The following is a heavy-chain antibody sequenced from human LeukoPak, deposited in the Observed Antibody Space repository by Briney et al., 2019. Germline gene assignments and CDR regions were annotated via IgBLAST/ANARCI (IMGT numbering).Heavy chain of an antibody. CDR3: AKDRGYYDSSGSDY. CDR1: GFTFSSYS. CDR2: IRYDGSNK. J-gene: IGHJ4*02. D-gene: IGHD3-22*01. V-gene: IGHV3-30*02. Sequence: GGSLRLSCAASGFTFSSYSMHWVRQAPGKGLEWVAFIRYDGSNKYYADSVKGRFTISRDNSKNTLYLQMNSLRAEDTAVYYCAKDRGYYDSSGSDYWGQGTLVTVSS.